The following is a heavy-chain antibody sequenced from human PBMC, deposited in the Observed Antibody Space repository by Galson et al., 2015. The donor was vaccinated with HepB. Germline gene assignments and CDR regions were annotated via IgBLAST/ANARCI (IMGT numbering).Heavy chain of an antibody. D-gene: IGHD3-22*01. V-gene: IGHV1-69*13. CDR3: TRQHDSSGYYPY. Sequence: SVKASCKASGVTSSTHTLSWVRQAPGQGLEWMAGITSIFATEYYAQKFQGRATITADETKSTTYMEVRRLRSEDTALYYCTRQHDSSGYYPYWGQGTLVTVSS. J-gene: IGHJ4*02. CDR1: GVTSSTHT. CDR2: ITSIFATE.